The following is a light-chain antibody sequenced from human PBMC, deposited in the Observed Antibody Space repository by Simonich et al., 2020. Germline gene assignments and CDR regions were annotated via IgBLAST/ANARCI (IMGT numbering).Light chain of an antibody. CDR2: LAA. Sequence: DIVMTQSPDSLAVSLGERATIHCKSSQSVLYSSNNKNYLAWYQQKPGQPPKLLIYLAATRESGVPDRFSGSWSGTDFTLTISSLQAEDVAVYYCQQYYSTPYTFGQGTKLEIK. CDR3: QQYYSTPYT. CDR1: QSVLYSSNNKNY. J-gene: IGKJ2*01. V-gene: IGKV4-1*01.